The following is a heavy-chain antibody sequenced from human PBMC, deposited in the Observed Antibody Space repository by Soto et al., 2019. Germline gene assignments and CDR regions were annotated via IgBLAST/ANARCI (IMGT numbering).Heavy chain of an antibody. CDR1: GYSFSDFG. CDR2: ISGKNGNT. D-gene: IGHD4-17*01. CDR3: ARSDYYEDTGTFEF. Sequence: ASVKVSCKASGYSFSDFGITWVRQAPGQGLEWMGWISGKNGNTNYAQKVQGRVTLTADTSTSTAYMEMRALTSDDTATYYCARSDYYEDTGTFEFWGQGTPVTVSS. J-gene: IGHJ4*02. V-gene: IGHV1-18*04.